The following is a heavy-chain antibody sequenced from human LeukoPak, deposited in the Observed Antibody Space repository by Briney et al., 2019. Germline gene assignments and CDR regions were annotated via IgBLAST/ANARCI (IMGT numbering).Heavy chain of an antibody. V-gene: IGHV1-24*01. D-gene: IGHD3-10*01. CDR1: GYTFTGYY. Sequence: ASVKVSCKASGYTFTGYYMHWVRQAPGKGLEWMGGFDPEDGETIYAQKFQGRVTMTEDTSTDTAYMGLSSLRSEDTAVYYCATFWHRDYYGSGIRLDPWGQGTLVTVSS. CDR3: ATFWHRDYYGSGIRLDP. J-gene: IGHJ5*02. CDR2: FDPEDGET.